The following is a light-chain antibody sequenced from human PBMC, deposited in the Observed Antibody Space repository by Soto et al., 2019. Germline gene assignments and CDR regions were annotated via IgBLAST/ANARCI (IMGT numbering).Light chain of an antibody. CDR1: QTISEW. CDR2: DAS. CDR3: QQYNVYWGT. V-gene: IGKV1-5*01. J-gene: IGKJ1*01. Sequence: DIQMTQSPSTLSASVGDRVTITCRASQTISEWLAWFQQKPGKAPKLLIYDASTLESGVPSRFSGSGYGTEFTLTISSLQPDDFATYYCQQYNVYWGTFGQGTKV.